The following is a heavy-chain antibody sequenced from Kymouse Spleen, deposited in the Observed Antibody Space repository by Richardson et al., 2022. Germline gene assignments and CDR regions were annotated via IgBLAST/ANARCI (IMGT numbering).Heavy chain of an antibody. D-gene: IGHD6-19*01. CDR2: IRSKANSYAT. Sequence: EVQLVESGGGLVQPGGSLKLSCAASGFTFSGSAMHWVRQASGKGLEWVGRIRSKANSYATAYAASVKGRFTISRDDSKNTAYLQMNSLKTEDTAVYYCTRLRIAVAGTLCYYYYGMDVWGQGTTVTVSS. J-gene: IGHJ6*02. CDR3: TRLRIAVAGTLCYYYYGMDV. V-gene: IGHV3-73*02. CDR1: GFTFSGSA.